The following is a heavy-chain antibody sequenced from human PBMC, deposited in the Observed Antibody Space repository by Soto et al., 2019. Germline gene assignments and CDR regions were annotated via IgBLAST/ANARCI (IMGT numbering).Heavy chain of an antibody. D-gene: IGHD1-26*01. J-gene: IGHJ4*02. V-gene: IGHV3-21*01. CDR2: ISSSSSYI. Sequence: GGSLRLSCAASGFTFSSYSMNWVRQPPGKGLEWVSSISSSSSYIYYADSVKGRFTISRDNAKNSLYLQMNSLRAEDTAVYYCAIVGVGAGYPTYYFDYWGQGTLVTVSS. CDR1: GFTFSSYS. CDR3: AIVGVGAGYPTYYFDY.